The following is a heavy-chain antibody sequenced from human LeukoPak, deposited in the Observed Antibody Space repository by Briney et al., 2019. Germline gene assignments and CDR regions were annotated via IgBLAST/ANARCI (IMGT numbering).Heavy chain of an antibody. J-gene: IGHJ4*02. V-gene: IGHV3-53*01. CDR1: GFTVSSNY. D-gene: IGHD2-2*01. CDR2: IYSGGST. Sequence: GGSLRLSCAVSGFTVSSNYMSWVRQAPGKGLEWVSVIYSGGSTYYADSVKGRFTISRDNSKNTLYLQMNSPRAEDTAVYYCARGLGYCSTTTCLLPFDYWGQGTLVTVSS. CDR3: ARGLGYCSTTTCLLPFDY.